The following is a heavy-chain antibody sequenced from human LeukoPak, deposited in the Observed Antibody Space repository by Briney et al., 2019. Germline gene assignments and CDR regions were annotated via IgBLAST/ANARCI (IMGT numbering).Heavy chain of an antibody. CDR1: GYTFTSYY. J-gene: IGHJ5*02. D-gene: IGHD2-15*01. Sequence: GASVKVSCKASGYTFTSYYMHWVRQAPGQGLEWMGWINPNSGGTNYAQKFQGRVTMTRDTSISTAYMELSRLRSDDTAVYYCAREGGLGSYNWFDPWGQGTLVTVSS. CDR3: AREGGLGSYNWFDP. CDR2: INPNSGGT. V-gene: IGHV1-2*02.